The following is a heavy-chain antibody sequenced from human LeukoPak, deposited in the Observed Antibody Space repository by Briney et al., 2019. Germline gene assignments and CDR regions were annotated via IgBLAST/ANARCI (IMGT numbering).Heavy chain of an antibody. CDR2: INWNGGST. Sequence: PGGSLRLSCAASGFTFAVYGMSWVRQAPGKGVEWVSGINWNGGSTGYADSVKGRFTISRDNAKNSLYLQMNSLRAEDTAVYYCARDRVFGVVIIKIDAFDIWGQGTMVTVYS. CDR3: ARDRVFGVVIIKIDAFDI. J-gene: IGHJ3*02. D-gene: IGHD3-3*01. V-gene: IGHV3-20*04. CDR1: GFTFAVYG.